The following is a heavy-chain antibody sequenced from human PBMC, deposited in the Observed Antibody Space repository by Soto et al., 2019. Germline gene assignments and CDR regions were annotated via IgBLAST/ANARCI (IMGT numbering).Heavy chain of an antibody. Sequence: SETLSLTCIVSGDSVTSGSYYWTWLRQPPGKGLEWIGYISYTGRTKYNPSLQSRVTIAVDTSKNDFSLNLSSVTAADTAVYFCAREWGLLPYYVMNVWGHGTAVTVS. CDR2: ISYTGRT. D-gene: IGHD7-27*01. V-gene: IGHV4-61*03. CDR1: GDSVTSGSYY. CDR3: AREWGLLPYYVMNV. J-gene: IGHJ6*02.